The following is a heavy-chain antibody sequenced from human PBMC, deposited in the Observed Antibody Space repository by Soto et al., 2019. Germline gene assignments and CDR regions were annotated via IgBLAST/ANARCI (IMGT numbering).Heavy chain of an antibody. CDR3: ARDFTTRSYGVDV. J-gene: IGHJ6*02. D-gene: IGHD3-10*01. CDR2: INPNSGGT. CDR1: GYTFTGAY. V-gene: IGHV1-2*02. Sequence: GPPVKVSCKASGYTFTGAYIHWVRQAPGQGLEWMGCINPNSGGTEFAQKFQGRVTVTRDTSITTVYMKMNRLRSDDTGVYYCARDFTTRSYGVDVWGQGTAVTVSS.